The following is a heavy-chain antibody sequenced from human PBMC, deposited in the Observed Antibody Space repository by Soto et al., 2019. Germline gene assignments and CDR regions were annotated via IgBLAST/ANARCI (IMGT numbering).Heavy chain of an antibody. V-gene: IGHV1-69*01. CDR1: GGLFSSFA. CDR2: IIPVFRTT. CDR3: ARGGGPYVWFNEF. D-gene: IGHD3-16*01. Sequence: QEQLVQSGAEVKKPGSSVKVSCKDSGGLFSSFAISWVRQAPVQGLEWMGGIIPVFRTTNYAQKFQGRVTITADESTNTAYMELSSLTSDDTAMYYCARGGGPYVWFNEFWGQGTQVTVSS. J-gene: IGHJ4*02.